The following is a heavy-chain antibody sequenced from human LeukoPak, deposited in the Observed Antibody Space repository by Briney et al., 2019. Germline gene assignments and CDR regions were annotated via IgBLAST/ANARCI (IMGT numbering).Heavy chain of an antibody. CDR3: AKGLGYGSYFDY. CDR2: IKWDEIKT. V-gene: IGHV3-7*03. D-gene: IGHD3-10*01. CDR1: GLTFTNYW. Sequence: GGSLRLSCAASGLTFTNYWIHWVRQAPGKGLEWVADIKWDEIKTYYADSVKGRFTISRDNARSSVYLQMNSLRAEDTAVYYCAKGLGYGSYFDYWGQGTLVTVSS. J-gene: IGHJ4*02.